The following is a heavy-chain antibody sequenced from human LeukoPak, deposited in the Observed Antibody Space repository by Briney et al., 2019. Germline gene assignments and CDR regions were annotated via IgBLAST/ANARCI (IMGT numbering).Heavy chain of an antibody. CDR3: GRGEEKATITGLDS. CDR1: GFTFSNYD. J-gene: IGHJ4*02. D-gene: IGHD5-24*01. CDR2: IGSSSAYI. V-gene: IGHV3-21*01. Sequence: PGGSLRLSCAASGFTFSNYDMHWVRQAPGKGLEWVSAIGSSSAYIYYADSVKGRFTISRDNAENSLFLQLNSLRAEDTAVYFCGRGEEKATITGLDSWGQGTLVTVSS.